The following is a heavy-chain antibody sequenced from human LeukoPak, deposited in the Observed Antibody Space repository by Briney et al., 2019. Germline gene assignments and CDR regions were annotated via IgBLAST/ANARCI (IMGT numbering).Heavy chain of an antibody. CDR1: GFTFSSYD. J-gene: IGHJ6*03. D-gene: IGHD2/OR15-2a*01. CDR3: ARVGPAPPQKFYFLRDYYYYYYMDV. V-gene: IGHV3-13*01. CDR2: IGTAGDT. Sequence: GGSLRLSCAASGFTFSSYDMHWVRQATGKGLEWVSAIGTAGDTYYPGSVKGRFTISRENAKNSLYLQMNSLRAGDTAVYYCARVGPAPPQKFYFLRDYYYYYYMDVWGKGTTVTVSS.